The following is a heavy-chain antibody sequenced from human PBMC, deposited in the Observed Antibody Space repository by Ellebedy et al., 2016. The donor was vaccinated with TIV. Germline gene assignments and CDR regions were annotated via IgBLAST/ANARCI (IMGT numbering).Heavy chain of an antibody. CDR3: AHLSGNKPTQFSYYHKYYTDV. Sequence: SGPTLVKPTQTLTLTCTFSGFSLSTSGMGVGWIRQPPGKALEWLALIYWDDDKRYSPSLQSRLTLTKDASKNQVVLTMTNMDPVDTATYYCAHLSGNKPTQFSYYHKYYTDVWGKGTTVTVSS. CDR1: GFSLSTSGMG. CDR2: IYWDDDK. V-gene: IGHV2-5*02. J-gene: IGHJ6*03. D-gene: IGHD1-26*01.